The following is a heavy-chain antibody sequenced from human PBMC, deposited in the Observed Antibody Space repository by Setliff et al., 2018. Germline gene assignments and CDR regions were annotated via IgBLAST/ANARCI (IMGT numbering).Heavy chain of an antibody. V-gene: IGHV4-39*01. CDR1: GGSVSSSSYY. CDR3: ASRRTGPGGWFDY. J-gene: IGHJ5*01. CDR2: IYYSGTT. D-gene: IGHD1-26*01. Sequence: SETLSLTCTVSGGSVSSSSYYWGWIRQPPGKGLEWIGTIYYSGTTYYSPSLKSRVTISVDTSKNQFSLKLTSVTAADTAIYYCASRRTGPGGWFDYWGQGTLVT.